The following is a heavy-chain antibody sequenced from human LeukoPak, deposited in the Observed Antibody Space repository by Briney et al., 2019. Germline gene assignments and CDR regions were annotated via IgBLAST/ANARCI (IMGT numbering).Heavy chain of an antibody. V-gene: IGHV3-7*01. CDR3: ARDLGHSGYDLYDY. J-gene: IGHJ4*02. CDR1: GITFGKYW. D-gene: IGHD5-12*01. Sequence: PGGSLRLSCVDSGITFGKYWMNWVRQAPGKGLEWVANMKHDGKEKHYVDSVEGRFTISRDNAKSSLYLQMNNLRAEDTAVYYCARDLGHSGYDLYDYWGQGTLVTVSS. CDR2: MKHDGKEK.